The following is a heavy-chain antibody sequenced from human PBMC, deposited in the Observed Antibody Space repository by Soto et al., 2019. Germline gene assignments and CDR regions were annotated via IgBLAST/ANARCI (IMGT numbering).Heavy chain of an antibody. V-gene: IGHV4-34*01. D-gene: IGHD3-9*01. J-gene: IGHJ3*02. Sequence: QVQLQQWGAGLLKPSETLSLTCAVYGGSFSGYYWSWIRQPPGKGLEWIGEINHSGSTNYNPSLKSLVSISVDTTKNQFSLKLSSVTAADTAVYYCARGLRYFDWLLWDAFDSWGQGTMVTVSS. CDR1: GGSFSGYY. CDR3: ARGLRYFDWLLWDAFDS. CDR2: INHSGST.